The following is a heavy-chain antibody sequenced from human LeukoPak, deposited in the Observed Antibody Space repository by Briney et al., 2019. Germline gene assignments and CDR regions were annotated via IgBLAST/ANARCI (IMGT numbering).Heavy chain of an antibody. J-gene: IGHJ3*02. CDR1: GFTFSSYS. D-gene: IGHD6-19*01. V-gene: IGHV3-21*01. CDR2: ISSSSTYI. Sequence: PGGSLRLSCAASGFTFSSYSMNWVRQAPGKGLEWVSFISSSSTYIFYADSLKGRFTISRDNSKNTLYLQMNSLRVEDTAVYYCARGARGSGWRTFDIWGQGTMVTVSS. CDR3: ARGARGSGWRTFDI.